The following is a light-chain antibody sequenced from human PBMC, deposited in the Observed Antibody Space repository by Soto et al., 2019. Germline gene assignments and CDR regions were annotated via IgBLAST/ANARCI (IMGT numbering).Light chain of an antibody. V-gene: IGKV3-11*01. J-gene: IGKJ4*01. CDR1: QSVSSY. CDR3: PQPSKWPLT. CDR2: DAS. Sequence: EKVLTHSVAALSLYPGERATLSCRASQSVSSYLAWYPQKPGQAPRLLIYDASNRATGIPARFRGRGSGPAFPLTISSLEPEDFAVYYCPQPSKWPLTSGGGTKVDIK.